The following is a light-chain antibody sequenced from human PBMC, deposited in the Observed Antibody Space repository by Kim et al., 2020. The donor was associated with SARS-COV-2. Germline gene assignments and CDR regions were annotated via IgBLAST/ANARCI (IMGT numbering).Light chain of an antibody. CDR1: QSISSY. CDR2: AAS. CDR3: QQSYSTPFT. J-gene: IGKJ4*01. Sequence: DIQMTQSPSSLSASVGDRVTITCRASQSISSYLNWYQQKPGKAPKLLIYAASSLQSGVPSRFSGSGSGTDFTLTISSLQPEDFATYYCQQSYSTPFTFGGGTKVVIK. V-gene: IGKV1-39*01.